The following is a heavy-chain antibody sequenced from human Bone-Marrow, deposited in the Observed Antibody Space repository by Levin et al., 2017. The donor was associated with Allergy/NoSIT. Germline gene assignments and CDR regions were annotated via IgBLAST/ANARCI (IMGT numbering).Heavy chain of an antibody. J-gene: IGHJ3*02. Sequence: SETLSLTCAVSGGSISSSNWWSWVRQPPGKGLEWIGEIYHSGSTNYNPSLKSRVTISVDKSKNQFSLKLSSVTAADTAVYYCARDQRRYFDWYKPPDNAFDIWGQGTMVTVSS. D-gene: IGHD3-9*01. CDR1: GGSISSSNW. CDR2: IYHSGST. V-gene: IGHV4-4*02. CDR3: ARDQRRYFDWYKPPDNAFDI.